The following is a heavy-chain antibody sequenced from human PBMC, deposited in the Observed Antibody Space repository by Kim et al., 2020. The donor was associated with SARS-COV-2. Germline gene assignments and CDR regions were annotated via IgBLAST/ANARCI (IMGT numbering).Heavy chain of an antibody. D-gene: IGHD6-13*01. V-gene: IGHV3-15*01. J-gene: IGHJ3*01. Sequence: GGSLRLSCETSGFTFSDAWMSWVRQAPGRGLEWVGRIKNKNYGETTNYAAPVKGRFTVSRDDSKNMLYLQMNSLKIEDTAVYYCVKNPYSSSFDFWGQGTMVAVSS. CDR1: GFTFSDAW. CDR3: VKNPYSSSFDF. CDR2: IKNKNYGETT.